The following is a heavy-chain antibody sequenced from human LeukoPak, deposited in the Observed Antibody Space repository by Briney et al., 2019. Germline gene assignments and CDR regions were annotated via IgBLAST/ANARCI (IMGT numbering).Heavy chain of an antibody. J-gene: IGHJ3*02. V-gene: IGHV1-2*06. CDR2: IIPNSGGS. Sequence: ASVKVSCKASGYTFTGYFMHWVRQAPGQGLEWMGRIIPNSGGSNFAQNFQGRVTMTRDTSINTAYMELSSLRSEDTAVYYCARTPPTYGDYDSPYAFDIWGQGTMVTVSS. CDR3: ARTPPTYGDYDSPYAFDI. D-gene: IGHD4-17*01. CDR1: GYTFTGYF.